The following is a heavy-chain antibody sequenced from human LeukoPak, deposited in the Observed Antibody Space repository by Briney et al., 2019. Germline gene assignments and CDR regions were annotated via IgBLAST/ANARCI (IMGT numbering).Heavy chain of an antibody. Sequence: GGSLRLSCAASGFTFSSYAMSWVRQAPGKGLEWVSAISGSGGSTYYADSVKGRFTISRDNSKNTLYLQMNSLRAEDTAVYYCAKDLSFTMIVVVKKGNAFDIWGQGTMVTVSS. V-gene: IGHV3-23*01. CDR2: ISGSGGST. CDR1: GFTFSSYA. D-gene: IGHD3-22*01. CDR3: AKDLSFTMIVVVKKGNAFDI. J-gene: IGHJ3*02.